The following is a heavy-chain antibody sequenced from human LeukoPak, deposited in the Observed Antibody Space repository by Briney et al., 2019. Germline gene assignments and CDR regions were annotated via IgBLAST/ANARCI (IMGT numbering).Heavy chain of an antibody. Sequence: ASVKVSCKASGGTFSSYAISWVRQAPGQGLEWMGGIIPIFGTANYAQKFQGRVTITADKSTSTAYMELSSLRSEDTAVYYCARLGYSGSGNYFDYWGQGTLVTVSS. CDR3: ARLGYSGSGNYFDY. D-gene: IGHD5-12*01. V-gene: IGHV1-69*06. J-gene: IGHJ4*02. CDR1: GGTFSSYA. CDR2: IIPIFGTA.